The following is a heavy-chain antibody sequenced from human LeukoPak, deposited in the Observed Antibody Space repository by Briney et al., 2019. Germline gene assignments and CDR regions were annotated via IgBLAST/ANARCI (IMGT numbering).Heavy chain of an antibody. CDR2: ISAYNGNT. Sequence: ASVKVSCKASCYTFTSYGISWVRQAPGQGLEWMGWISAYNGNTNYAQKLQGRVTMTTDTSTSTAYMELRSLRSDVTAVYYCARDRGYYYDSSGTFDYWGQGTLVTVSS. V-gene: IGHV1-18*01. CDR3: ARDRGYYYDSSGTFDY. J-gene: IGHJ4*02. CDR1: CYTFTSYG. D-gene: IGHD3-22*01.